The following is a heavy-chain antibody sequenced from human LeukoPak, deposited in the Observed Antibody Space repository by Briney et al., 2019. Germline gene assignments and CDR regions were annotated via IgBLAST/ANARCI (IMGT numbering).Heavy chain of an antibody. Sequence: PGGSLRLSCAASGFTFSVYYMSWSRQGPGKGLECISYISSGGSTIYYADSVKGRFTISRHNAKNSLYLQMNSLRAQDTAVYYCARDQKDIVVVPVARWPRENYYYGMDVWGQGPTVTVSS. V-gene: IGHV3-11*01. J-gene: IGHJ6*02. CDR1: GFTFSVYY. CDR2: ISSGGSTI. CDR3: ARDQKDIVVVPVARWPRENYYYGMDV. D-gene: IGHD2-2*01.